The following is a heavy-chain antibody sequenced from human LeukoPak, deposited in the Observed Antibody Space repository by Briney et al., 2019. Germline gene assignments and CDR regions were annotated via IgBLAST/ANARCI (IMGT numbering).Heavy chain of an antibody. Sequence: GRSLRLSCAASGFTFSSYGMHWVRQAPGKGLEWVAVISYDGSNKYYADSVKGRLTISRDNSKNTLYLQMSSLRAEDTAVYYCVKDRCSSGWDPPRLGYWGQGTLVTVSS. CDR2: ISYDGSNK. J-gene: IGHJ4*02. V-gene: IGHV3-30*18. CDR1: GFTFSSYG. D-gene: IGHD6-19*01. CDR3: VKDRCSSGWDPPRLGY.